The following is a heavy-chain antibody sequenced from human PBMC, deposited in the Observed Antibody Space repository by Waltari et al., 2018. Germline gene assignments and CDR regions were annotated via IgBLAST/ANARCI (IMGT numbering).Heavy chain of an antibody. Sequence: QVQLQESGPGLVKPSETLSLTCTVSGGSISSHYWSWIRQPPGKGLEWIGYIYYSGSTNYNPSLKSRVTIAVDTSKNQFSLKLSSVTAADTAVYYCASDRGVGASDAFDIWGQGTMVTVSS. CDR1: GGSISSHY. V-gene: IGHV4-59*11. CDR3: ASDRGVGASDAFDI. CDR2: IYYSGST. D-gene: IGHD1-26*01. J-gene: IGHJ3*02.